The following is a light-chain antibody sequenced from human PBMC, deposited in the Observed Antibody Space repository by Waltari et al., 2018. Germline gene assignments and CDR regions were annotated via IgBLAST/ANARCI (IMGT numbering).Light chain of an antibody. Sequence: EIVLTQSPGTLSLSPGERATLSCRASQSLVSSYLAWYQQKPGHAPRLLMYDVSSRATGIPYRFSGSGSVTEFTLTISRLEPEDSAVYYCQHYLSSTRTFGQGTKLEIK. J-gene: IGKJ2*01. CDR1: QSLVSSY. CDR2: DVS. CDR3: QHYLSSTRT. V-gene: IGKV3-20*01.